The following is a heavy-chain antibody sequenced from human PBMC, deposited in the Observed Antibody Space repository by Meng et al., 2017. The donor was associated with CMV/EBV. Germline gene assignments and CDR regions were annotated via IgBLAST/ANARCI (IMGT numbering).Heavy chain of an antibody. J-gene: IGHJ4*02. V-gene: IGHV1-2*02. D-gene: IGHD1-26*01. CDR2: INPNSGGT. CDR3: ASIVSGSYLQLPDY. Sequence: ASVKVSCKASGYTFTSYGISWVRQAPGQGLEWMGWINPNSGGTNYAQKFQGRVTMTRDTSISTAYMELSRLRSDDTAVYYCASIVSGSYLQLPDYWGQGTLVTVSS. CDR1: GYTFTSYG.